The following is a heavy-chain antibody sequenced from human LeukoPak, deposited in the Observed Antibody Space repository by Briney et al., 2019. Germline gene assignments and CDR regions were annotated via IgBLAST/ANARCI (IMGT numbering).Heavy chain of an antibody. V-gene: IGHV4-38-2*02. D-gene: IGHD7-27*01. J-gene: IGHJ4*02. CDR1: GYSISSTYY. CDR2: VFHSGNT. CDR3: ASRKLGNDY. Sequence: SETLSLTCTVSGYSISSTYYWGWIRQPPGKGLEWVGSVFHSGNTYYNPSLKSRLTISADTSKNQFSLTLTSVTAADTAVYYCASRKLGNDYWGQGTLVTVSS.